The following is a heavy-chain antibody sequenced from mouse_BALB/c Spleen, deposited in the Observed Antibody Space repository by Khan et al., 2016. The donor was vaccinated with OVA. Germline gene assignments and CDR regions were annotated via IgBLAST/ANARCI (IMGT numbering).Heavy chain of an antibody. Sequence: VKLLESGAELARPGASVKLSCKASGYTFTSYWMQFIKQRPGQGLEWIGTIYPGDGDTRYTQKFKGKATLTADTSSSTAYMQLSSLASEDSAVYYGARGGTARASWFAYWGQGTLVTVSA. J-gene: IGHJ3*01. CDR1: GYTFTSYW. CDR3: ARGGTARASWFAY. CDR2: IYPGDGDT. V-gene: IGHV1-87*01. D-gene: IGHD3-1*01.